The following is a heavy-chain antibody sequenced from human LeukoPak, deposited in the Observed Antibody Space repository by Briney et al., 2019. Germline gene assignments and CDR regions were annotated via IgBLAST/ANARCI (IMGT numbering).Heavy chain of an antibody. CDR3: ARVGVESSSWFLDY. CDR2: IYSGGST. Sequence: GGSLRLSCAASGFTVSSNYMSWVRQAPGKGLEWVSVIYSGGSTYYADSVKGRFTISRDNSKNTPYLQMNSLRAEDTAVYYCARVGVESSSWFLDYWGQGTLVTVSS. D-gene: IGHD6-13*01. J-gene: IGHJ4*02. V-gene: IGHV3-66*01. CDR1: GFTVSSNY.